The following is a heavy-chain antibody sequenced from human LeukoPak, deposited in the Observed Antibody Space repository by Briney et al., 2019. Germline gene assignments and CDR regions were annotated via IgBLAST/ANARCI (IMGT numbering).Heavy chain of an antibody. Sequence: GGSLRLSCAASGFTFSSYGMHWVRQAPGKGLEWVAFIRYDGSNKYYADSVKGRFTISRDNSKNTLYLQMNNLRAEDTAVYYCAKDAGTTYYFDYWGQGTLVTVSS. CDR2: IRYDGSNK. J-gene: IGHJ4*02. V-gene: IGHV3-30*02. D-gene: IGHD2/OR15-2a*01. CDR3: AKDAGTTYYFDY. CDR1: GFTFSSYG.